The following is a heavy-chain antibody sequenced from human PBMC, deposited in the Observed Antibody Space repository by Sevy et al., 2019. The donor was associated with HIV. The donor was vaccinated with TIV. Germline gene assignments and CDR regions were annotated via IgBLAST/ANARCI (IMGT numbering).Heavy chain of an antibody. CDR1: GFTLSSYI. CDR2: ISDDGSKK. CDR3: ARGFYCAGDCYGGHDY. D-gene: IGHD2-21*02. Sequence: GGSLRLSCAASGFTLSSYILHWVRQAPGKGLEWVAGISDDGSKKYYADSVKGRFTIYRDNSKNTLYLQMNSLRDEETAMYYCARGFYCAGDCYGGHDYWGQGTLVTVSS. V-gene: IGHV3-30-3*01. J-gene: IGHJ4*02.